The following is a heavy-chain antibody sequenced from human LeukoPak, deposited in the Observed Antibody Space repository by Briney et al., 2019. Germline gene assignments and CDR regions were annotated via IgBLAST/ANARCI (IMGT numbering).Heavy chain of an antibody. CDR3: ARGTSGWSRAFDI. D-gene: IGHD6-19*01. CDR2: MHPNSGDT. CDR1: GYTFTGYY. J-gene: IGHJ3*02. Sequence: GASVKVSCKASGYTFTGYYIHWVRQAPGQGLEWMGWMHPNSGDTNYPQKFQVRVALTRDKSISTAYMELRSLISDDTAVYYCARGTSGWSRAFDIWGQGTMVSVSS. V-gene: IGHV1-2*02.